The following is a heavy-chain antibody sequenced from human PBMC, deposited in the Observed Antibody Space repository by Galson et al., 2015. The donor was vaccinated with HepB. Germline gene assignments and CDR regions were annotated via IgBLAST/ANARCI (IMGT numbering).Heavy chain of an antibody. V-gene: IGHV3-74*01. D-gene: IGHD2-2*01. J-gene: IGHJ3*02. CDR1: GFTFSSYW. CDR3: ARGPAATPGSTTDDAFDI. Sequence: SLRLSCAASGFTFSSYWMHWVRQAPGKGLVWVSRINSDGSSTSYADSVKGRFTISRDNAKNTLYLQMNSLRAEDTAVYYCARGPAATPGSTTDDAFDIWGQGTMVTVSS. CDR2: INSDGSST.